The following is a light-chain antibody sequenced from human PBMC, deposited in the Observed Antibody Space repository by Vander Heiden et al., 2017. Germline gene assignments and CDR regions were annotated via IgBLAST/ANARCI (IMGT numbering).Light chain of an antibody. Sequence: SPLTPPPSFSSSPRHSFPISSPPSLSSVGRYNFVSWYHQHPGKAPKLIIYEVSKRPSGVSNRFSGSKSGNTASLTISGLQAEDEADYYCCSYAGSGSVFGGGTKLTVL. CDR3: CSYAGSGSV. V-gene: IGLV2-23*02. CDR1: LSSVGRYNF. J-gene: IGLJ2*01. CDR2: EVS.